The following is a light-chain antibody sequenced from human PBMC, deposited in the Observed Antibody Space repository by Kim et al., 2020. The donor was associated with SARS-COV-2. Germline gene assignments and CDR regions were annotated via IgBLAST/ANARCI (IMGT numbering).Light chain of an antibody. CDR1: SSNIGSNT. Sequence: GQRVTISCSGSSSNIGSNTVNWYQQLPGTAPKVLIYSDNKRPSGVPDRFSGSKSGTSASLAISGLQSDDEADYYCAAWDDSLKGVLFGGGTQLTVL. V-gene: IGLV1-44*01. J-gene: IGLJ2*01. CDR3: AAWDDSLKGVL. CDR2: SDN.